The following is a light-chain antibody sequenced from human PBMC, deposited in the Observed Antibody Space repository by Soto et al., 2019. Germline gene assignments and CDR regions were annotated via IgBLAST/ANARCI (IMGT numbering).Light chain of an antibody. J-gene: IGKJ4*01. CDR2: DAS. CDR3: QQRSNGPALT. V-gene: IGKV3-11*01. Sequence: IVWRQSPGTLSLSPVERATLSCMASQSVSSYLVWYQQKPGQAPRLLIYDASNRATGIPARFSGSGSGTDFTLTISSREPEDFAVYYCQQRSNGPALTFGGGTKVDIK. CDR1: QSVSSY.